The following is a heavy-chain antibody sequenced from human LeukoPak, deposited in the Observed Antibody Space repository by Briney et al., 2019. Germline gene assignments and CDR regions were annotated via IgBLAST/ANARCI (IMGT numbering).Heavy chain of an antibody. J-gene: IGHJ6*03. Sequence: ASVKVSCKASGGTFSSYAISWVRQAPGQGLEWMGGIVPIFGTANYAQKFQGRVTITSDESTSTAYMELSSLRSEDTAVYYYARVSCSSTSCSREWVYDYMDVWGKGTTVTVSS. V-gene: IGHV1-69*13. D-gene: IGHD2-2*01. CDR2: IVPIFGTA. CDR1: GGTFSSYA. CDR3: ARVSCSSTSCSREWVYDYMDV.